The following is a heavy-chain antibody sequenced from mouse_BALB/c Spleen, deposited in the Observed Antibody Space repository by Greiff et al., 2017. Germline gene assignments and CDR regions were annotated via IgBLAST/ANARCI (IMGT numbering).Heavy chain of an antibody. CDR2: IWSGGST. Sequence: VKLVESGPGLVQPSQSLSITCTVSGFSLTSYGVHWVRQSPGKGLEWLGVIWSGGSTDYNAAFISRLSISKDNSKSQVFFKMNSLQANDTAIYYCARMDSSGYAYWGQGTLVTVSA. J-gene: IGHJ3*01. CDR3: ARMDSSGYAY. CDR1: GFSLTSYG. V-gene: IGHV2-2*02. D-gene: IGHD3-2*01.